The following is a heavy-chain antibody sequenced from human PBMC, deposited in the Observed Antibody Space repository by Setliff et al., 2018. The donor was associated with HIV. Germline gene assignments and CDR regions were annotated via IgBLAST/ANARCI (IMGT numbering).Heavy chain of an antibody. V-gene: IGHV4-61*10. CDR3: ARVYYGDLEY. Sequence: SETLSLTCTVSGDSINSGTYYWSWIRQPAGKGLEWIGYIYYSGRTYYNPSLKSRVTISADTSKNQFSLNLSSVTAADTAVYFCARVYYGDLEYWGQGTLVTVSS. CDR2: IYYSGRT. D-gene: IGHD4-17*01. CDR1: GDSINSGTYY. J-gene: IGHJ4*02.